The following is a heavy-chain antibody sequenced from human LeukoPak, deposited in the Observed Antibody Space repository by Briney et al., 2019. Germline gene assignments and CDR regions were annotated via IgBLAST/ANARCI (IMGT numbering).Heavy chain of an antibody. Sequence: PSETLSLTCTVSGDSISSYYWSWIRQPPGKGLEWIGYIYYSGSANYNPSLKSRVIISVDTSKNHFSLKLSSVTAADTAVYYCARHSRSYYDFDYWGQGTLVTVSS. CDR1: GDSISSYY. D-gene: IGHD1-26*01. J-gene: IGHJ4*02. V-gene: IGHV4-59*08. CDR2: IYYSGSA. CDR3: ARHSRSYYDFDY.